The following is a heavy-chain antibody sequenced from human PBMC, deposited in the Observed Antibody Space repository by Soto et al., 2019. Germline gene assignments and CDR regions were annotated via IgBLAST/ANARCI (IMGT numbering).Heavy chain of an antibody. Sequence: ESGGGVVQPGRSLRLSCAASGFTFSSYGMHWVRQAPGKGLEWVAVIWSDGNNKYYADSVKGRFTISRDNSKNTLYLQMNSLRAEDTALYFCSRGGYCSSTSCRYYYYYGMDVWGQGTTVTVSS. CDR2: IWSDGNNK. V-gene: IGHV3-33*01. CDR1: GFTFSSYG. J-gene: IGHJ6*02. CDR3: SRGGYCSSTSCRYYYYYGMDV. D-gene: IGHD2-2*01.